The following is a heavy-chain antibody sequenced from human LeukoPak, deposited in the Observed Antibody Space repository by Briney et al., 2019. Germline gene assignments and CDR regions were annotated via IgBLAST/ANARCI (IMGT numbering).Heavy chain of an antibody. CDR1: EFTFSSYS. CDR3: ARLGSGGTREDTFDI. J-gene: IGHJ3*02. CDR2: IGSSSSHI. Sequence: PGGSLRLSCAASEFTFSSYSMNWVRQTPGKGLEWVSPIGSSSSHIYYADSVKGRFTISRDNVKNSLYLQMNSLRAEDTAVYYCARLGSGGTREDTFDIWGQGTMVTVSS. D-gene: IGHD1-26*01. V-gene: IGHV3-21*01.